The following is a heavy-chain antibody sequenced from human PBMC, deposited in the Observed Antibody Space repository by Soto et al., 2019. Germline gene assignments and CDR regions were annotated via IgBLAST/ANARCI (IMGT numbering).Heavy chain of an antibody. CDR2: INSDGSST. CDR1: GFTFSSYW. V-gene: IGHV3-74*01. J-gene: IGHJ6*02. D-gene: IGHD3-10*01. CDR3: VIGYGSGTMDV. Sequence: PVGSLILSCAASGFTFSSYWMHWVRQAPGKGLVWVSRINSDGSSTSYADSVKGRFTISRDNAKNTLYLQMNSLRAEDTAVYYCVIGYGSGTMDVWGQGTTVTVSS.